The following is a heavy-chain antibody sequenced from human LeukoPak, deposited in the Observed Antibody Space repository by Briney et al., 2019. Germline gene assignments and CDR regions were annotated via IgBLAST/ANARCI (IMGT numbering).Heavy chain of an antibody. CDR3: ARFDWDLYYFDY. V-gene: IGHV4-34*01. J-gene: IGHJ4*02. CDR2: INHSGST. CDR1: GGSFSGYY. D-gene: IGHD3-9*01. Sequence: PSETLSLTCAVYGGSFSGYYWSWIRQPPGKGLEWIGEINHSGSTNYNPSLKSRVTISVDTSKNQFSLKLSSVTAADTAVYYCARFDWDLYYFDYWGQGTLVTVSS.